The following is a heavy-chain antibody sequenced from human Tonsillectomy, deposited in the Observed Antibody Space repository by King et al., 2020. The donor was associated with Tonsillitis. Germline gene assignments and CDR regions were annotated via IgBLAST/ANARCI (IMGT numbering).Heavy chain of an antibody. V-gene: IGHV4-4*02. J-gene: IGHJ4*02. Sequence: VQLQESGPGLVKPSGTLSLTCAVSGGSISSSNWWSWVRQPPGKGLEWIGEIYHSGSTNYNPSLKSRVTISVDKSKNQFSLKLSSVTAAETAVYYCARGFYGLGVPTLVYYPPHYFDYWGQGTLVTVSS. CDR3: ARGFYGLGVPTLVYYPPHYFDY. D-gene: IGHD2-8*01. CDR1: GGSISSSNW. CDR2: IYHSGST.